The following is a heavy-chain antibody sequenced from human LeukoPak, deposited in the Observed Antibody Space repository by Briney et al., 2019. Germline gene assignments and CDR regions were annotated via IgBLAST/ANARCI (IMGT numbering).Heavy chain of an antibody. CDR3: AKEGSVCTNEICRYFDY. J-gene: IGHJ4*02. D-gene: IGHD2-8*01. Sequence: PGGSLRLSCAASGFTFSSYWMHWVRQAPGKGLGWVSRINSDGSSTNYADSVKGRFTISRDNAKNTLYLQMDSLRVEDTALYFCAKEGSVCTNEICRYFDYWGQGALVTVSS. CDR1: GFTFSSYW. V-gene: IGHV3-74*01. CDR2: INSDGSST.